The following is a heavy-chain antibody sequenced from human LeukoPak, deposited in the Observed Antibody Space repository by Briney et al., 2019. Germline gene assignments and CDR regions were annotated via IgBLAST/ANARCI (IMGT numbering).Heavy chain of an antibody. J-gene: IGHJ4*02. CDR3: ARDTNWGFDY. D-gene: IGHD7-27*01. V-gene: IGHV3-7*01. CDR1: GFTFSSYW. Sequence: GGSLRLSCAASGFTFSSYWMSWVRQAPGKGLEWVANIEQDGSEKNYVDSVKGRFTVSRDNANNLLYLQMNSLRDEDTALYYCARDTNWGFDYWGQGTLVTVSS. CDR2: IEQDGSEK.